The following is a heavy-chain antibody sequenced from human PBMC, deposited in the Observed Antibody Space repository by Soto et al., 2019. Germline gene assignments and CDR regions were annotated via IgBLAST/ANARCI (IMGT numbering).Heavy chain of an antibody. CDR3: ARHSTYYDILTGPYPGYFDY. CDR1: GGSISSSSYY. J-gene: IGHJ4*02. V-gene: IGHV4-39*01. D-gene: IGHD3-9*01. Sequence: PSETLSLTCTVSGGSISSSSYYWGWIRQPLGKGLEWIGSIYYSGSTYYNPSLKSRVTISVDTSKNQFSLKLSSVTAADTAVYYCARHSTYYDILTGPYPGYFDYWGQGTLVTVSS. CDR2: IYYSGST.